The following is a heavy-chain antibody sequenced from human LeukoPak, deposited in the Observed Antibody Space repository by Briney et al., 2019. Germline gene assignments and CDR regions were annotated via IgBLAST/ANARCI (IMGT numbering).Heavy chain of an antibody. V-gene: IGHV3-30*02. CDR2: IRYDGSNK. CDR3: AKDVYYYGSGSYFGWFDP. Sequence: GGSLRLSCAASGFTFRSYGMEWVRQAPGKGLEWVAFIRYDGSNKYYADSVKGRFTISRDNSKNTLYLQMNSLRAEDTAVYYCAKDVYYYGSGSYFGWFDPWGQGTLVTVSS. CDR1: GFTFRSYG. J-gene: IGHJ5*02. D-gene: IGHD3-10*01.